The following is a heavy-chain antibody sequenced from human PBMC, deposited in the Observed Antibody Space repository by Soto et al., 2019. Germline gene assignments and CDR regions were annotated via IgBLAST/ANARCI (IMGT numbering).Heavy chain of an antibody. Sequence: EVQLVESGGGLVKPGGSLRLSCAASGFTFSNAWMSWVRQAPGKGLEWVGRIKSKTDGGTTDYAAPVKGRFTISRDDSKNTLYVQMNSLKTEDTAVYYCTTDPVVVIRYYGMDVWGQGTTVTVSS. CDR2: IKSKTDGGTT. J-gene: IGHJ6*02. D-gene: IGHD3-22*01. V-gene: IGHV3-15*01. CDR1: GFTFSNAW. CDR3: TTDPVVVIRYYGMDV.